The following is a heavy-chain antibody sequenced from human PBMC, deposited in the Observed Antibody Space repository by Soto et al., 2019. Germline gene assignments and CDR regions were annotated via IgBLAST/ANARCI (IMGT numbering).Heavy chain of an antibody. Sequence: PSETLSLTCTVSGGSISFYYWSWIRQPPGKGLEWIGYFYYSGSTNYNPSLKSRVTISLDTSKNQFSLKLSSVTAADTAVYYCARHLGYDSSGYYRNWFDPWGQGTLVTVSS. CDR2: FYYSGST. CDR1: GGSISFYY. V-gene: IGHV4-59*08. J-gene: IGHJ5*02. CDR3: ARHLGYDSSGYYRNWFDP. D-gene: IGHD3-22*01.